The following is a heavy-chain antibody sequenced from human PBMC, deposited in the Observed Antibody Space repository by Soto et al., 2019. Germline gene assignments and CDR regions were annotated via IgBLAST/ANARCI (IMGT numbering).Heavy chain of an antibody. J-gene: IGHJ6*02. D-gene: IGHD6-13*01. V-gene: IGHV1-69*12. Sequence: QVQLVQSGAEVKKPGSSVKVSCKASGGTFSSYAISWVRQAPGQGLEWMGGIIPIFGTANYAQKFQGRVTITADESTSTADLGPSSVRSEDTAVYYCAKTGGGIAAAGTTPHYYYYGMDVWGQGTTVTVSS. CDR3: AKTGGGIAAAGTTPHYYYYGMDV. CDR1: GGTFSSYA. CDR2: IIPIFGTA.